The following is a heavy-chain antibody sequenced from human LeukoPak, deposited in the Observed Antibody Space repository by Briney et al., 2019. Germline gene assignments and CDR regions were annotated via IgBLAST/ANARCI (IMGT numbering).Heavy chain of an antibody. CDR3: ASNSRDGYSSWFDP. Sequence: SVKVSCKASGGTFSSYAISWVRQAPGQGLEWMGRIIPIFGTANYAQKFQGRVTITTDESTSTAYMELSSLRSEDTAVYYCASNSRDGYSSWFDPWGQGTLVTVSS. CDR2: IIPIFGTA. V-gene: IGHV1-69*05. CDR1: GGTFSSYA. J-gene: IGHJ5*02. D-gene: IGHD5-24*01.